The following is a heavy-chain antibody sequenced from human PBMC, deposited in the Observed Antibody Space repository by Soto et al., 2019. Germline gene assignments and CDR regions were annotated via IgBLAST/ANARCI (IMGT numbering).Heavy chain of an antibody. CDR2: IWDDGNNK. CDR1: GFTFSTYG. D-gene: IGHD3-10*01. Sequence: LRLSCAASGFTFSTYGMHWVRRAPGKGLEWVAVIWDDGNNKYYVDSVKGRFTISRDNSKNTLYLQMNSLRVEDTAVYYCVRDKGNYYGSGRSGMDVWGQGTTVTVSS. CDR3: VRDKGNYYGSGRSGMDV. J-gene: IGHJ6*02. V-gene: IGHV3-33*01.